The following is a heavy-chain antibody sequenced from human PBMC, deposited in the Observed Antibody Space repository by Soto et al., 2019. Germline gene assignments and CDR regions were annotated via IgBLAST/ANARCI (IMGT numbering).Heavy chain of an antibody. Sequence: AETLSLTCTVSVGSISSYYWSWIRQPPGKGLEWIGYIYYSGSTNYNPSLKSRVTISVDTPKNQFSLKLSSVTAADTAVYYCARGAYYYDSSGYYSLNWFDPWGQGTLVTVSS. D-gene: IGHD3-22*01. CDR2: IYYSGST. CDR1: VGSISSYY. V-gene: IGHV4-59*01. J-gene: IGHJ5*02. CDR3: ARGAYYYDSSGYYSLNWFDP.